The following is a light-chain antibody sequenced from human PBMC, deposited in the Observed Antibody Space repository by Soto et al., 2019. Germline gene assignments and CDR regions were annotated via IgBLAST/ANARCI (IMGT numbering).Light chain of an antibody. V-gene: IGKV3-20*01. J-gene: IGKJ2*01. CDR3: QQYGSSPGYT. CDR2: SAY. Sequence: EIVLTHSPGTLSLSPGERATLSCRASHSISSSYLARYHQKPGQAPRLLIYSAYSMATGIPDRFSGSGSGPDFTITISSLEPEDFAVYYCQQYGSSPGYTFGQGTKLEIK. CDR1: HSISSSY.